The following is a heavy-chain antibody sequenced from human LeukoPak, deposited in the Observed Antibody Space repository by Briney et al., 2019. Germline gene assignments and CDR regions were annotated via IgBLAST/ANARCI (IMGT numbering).Heavy chain of an antibody. CDR2: IIPISGAA. D-gene: IGHD1-14*01. CDR3: ARGKYKGSPIDP. J-gene: IGHJ5*02. Sequence: SVKVSCKAVGDTFSIYGISWVRQAPGQGLEWMGGIIPISGAAEYAQKFQGRVTITADEPTTTAYMELTSLTSDDTAVYYCARGKYKGSPIDPWGQGTLVTVSS. V-gene: IGHV1-69*13. CDR1: GDTFSIYG.